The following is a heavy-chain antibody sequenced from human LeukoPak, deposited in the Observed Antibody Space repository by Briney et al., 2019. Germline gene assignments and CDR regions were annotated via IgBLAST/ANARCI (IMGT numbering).Heavy chain of an antibody. D-gene: IGHD6-13*01. Sequence: SETLSLTCIVSSGSISSYYWSWIRQPPGKGLGWVGYIYYSGTTNYNPSLKSRVTISVDTSKNQLSLKLSSVTAADTAVYYCARGVYIAAAQYGYWGQGTLVTVSS. CDR2: IYYSGTT. J-gene: IGHJ4*02. CDR1: SGSISSYY. CDR3: ARGVYIAAAQYGY. V-gene: IGHV4-59*01.